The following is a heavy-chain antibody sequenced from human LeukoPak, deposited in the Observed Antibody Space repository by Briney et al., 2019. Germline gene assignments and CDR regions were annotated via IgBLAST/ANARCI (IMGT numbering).Heavy chain of an antibody. V-gene: IGHV3-30*02. Sequence: GGSLRLSCAASGFTFSGSGMHWVRHAPGKGLEWVTFIRYDGSNKYYTDSVKGRFTISRDNSKNTLYLQMDSLRAEDTAVYYCARDYDFWSGYYSPTRGYFGYWGQGTLVTVSS. CDR1: GFTFSGSG. CDR2: IRYDGSNK. J-gene: IGHJ4*02. CDR3: ARDYDFWSGYYSPTRGYFGY. D-gene: IGHD3-3*01.